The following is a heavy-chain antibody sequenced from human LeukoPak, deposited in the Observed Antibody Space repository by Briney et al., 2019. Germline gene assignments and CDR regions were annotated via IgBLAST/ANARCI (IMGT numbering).Heavy chain of an antibody. J-gene: IGHJ4*02. Sequence: PGGSLRLSCAASGFSFRSYAMHWVRQAPGKGLEWVTVIANDGRDKKYADSVRGRFTISRDNSKNTVYLQMDGLRVEDMAVYYCAKDSKITSADYYFDYWGLGTLVTVSS. CDR2: IANDGRDK. D-gene: IGHD6-13*01. CDR3: AKDSKITSADYYFDY. CDR1: GFSFRSYA. V-gene: IGHV3-30*04.